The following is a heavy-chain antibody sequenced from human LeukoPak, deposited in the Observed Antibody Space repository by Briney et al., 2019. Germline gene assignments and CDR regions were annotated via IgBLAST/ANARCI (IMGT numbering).Heavy chain of an antibody. D-gene: IGHD1-1*01. CDR3: ARDAGTGHFDL. J-gene: IGHJ4*02. CDR2: ISAGSSNM. V-gene: IGHV3-48*02. Sequence: GGSLRLSCVAYGFTFSSFSMNWVRQAPGKGLEWISYISAGSSNMYYADCVKGRFTISRDNAKNSLSLQINSLRDEDTAVFYCARDAGTGHFDLWREGTLVSVS. CDR1: GFTFSSFS.